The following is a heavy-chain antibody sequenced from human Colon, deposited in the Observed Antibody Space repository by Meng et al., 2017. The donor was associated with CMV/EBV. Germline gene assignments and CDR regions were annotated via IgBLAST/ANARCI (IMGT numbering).Heavy chain of an antibody. D-gene: IGHD5-18*01. CDR3: ARLDTAEDY. V-gene: IGHV1-46*01. CDR2: ILPSGSGSRT. J-gene: IGHJ4*02. Sequence: SCQSSAYSFRTYYLHWVRQAPGQGLEWMGMILPSGSGSRTSYAQKFQGRVTMTRDTSTSTVHMELSSLRSEDTAVYYCARLDTAEDYWGQGTLVTVSS. CDR1: AYSFRTYY.